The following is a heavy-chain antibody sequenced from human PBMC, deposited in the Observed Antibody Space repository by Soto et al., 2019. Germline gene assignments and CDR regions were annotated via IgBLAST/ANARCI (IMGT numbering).Heavy chain of an antibody. CDR3: ARPGKVDTAMANFDY. Sequence: GGSLRLSCAASGFTFSSYSMNWVRQAPGKGLEWVSSISSSSSYIYYADSVKGRFTISRDNAKNSLYLQMNSLRAEDTAVYYCARPGKVDTAMANFDYWGQGTLVTVSS. CDR1: GFTFSSYS. J-gene: IGHJ4*02. V-gene: IGHV3-21*01. CDR2: ISSSSSYI. D-gene: IGHD5-18*01.